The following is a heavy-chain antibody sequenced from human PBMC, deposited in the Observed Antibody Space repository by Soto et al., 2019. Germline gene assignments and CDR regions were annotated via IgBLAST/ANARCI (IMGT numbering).Heavy chain of an antibody. CDR3: VKDRAPEQGYFGY. CDR2: ISWKTGGI. V-gene: IGHV3-9*01. CDR1: GFTFDDYA. Sequence: GGSLRLSCAASGFTFDDYAMHWVRQAPGKGLEWVSGISWKTGGIGYADSVKGRFTISRDNAKNSLYLQMNSLRAEDTALYYCVKDRAPEQGYFGYWGQGTLVTVSS. J-gene: IGHJ4*02. D-gene: IGHD1-26*01.